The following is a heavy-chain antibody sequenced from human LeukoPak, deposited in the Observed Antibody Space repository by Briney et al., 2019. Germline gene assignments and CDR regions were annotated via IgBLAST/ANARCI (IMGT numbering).Heavy chain of an antibody. Sequence: ASVKDSCKASGYTFTSYGISWVRQAPGQGLEWMGWISAYNGNTNYAQKLQGRVTMTTDTFTSTAYTELRSLRSDDTAVYYCARDDYEIDYWGQGTLVTVSS. V-gene: IGHV1-18*01. J-gene: IGHJ4*02. CDR1: GYTFTSYG. D-gene: IGHD4-17*01. CDR3: ARDDYEIDY. CDR2: ISAYNGNT.